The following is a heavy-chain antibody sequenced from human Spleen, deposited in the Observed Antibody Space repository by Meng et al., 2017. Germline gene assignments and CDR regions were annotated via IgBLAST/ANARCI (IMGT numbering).Heavy chain of an antibody. CDR1: GGSISTSNW. Sequence: QVQLQESGPGLVKPSGTLSLTCAVSGGSISTSNWWRWVRQAPGKGLEWIGYIHYSGSTYYNPSLKSRATISVDTSKNQFSLKLSSVTAADTAVYYCARASYGSGSPLGESWFDPWGQGTLVTVSS. D-gene: IGHD3-10*01. J-gene: IGHJ5*02. CDR3: ARASYGSGSPLGESWFDP. V-gene: IGHV4-4*02. CDR2: IHYSGST.